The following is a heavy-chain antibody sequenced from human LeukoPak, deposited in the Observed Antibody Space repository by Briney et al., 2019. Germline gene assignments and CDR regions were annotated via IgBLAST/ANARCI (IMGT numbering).Heavy chain of an antibody. CDR1: GGSISSYY. Sequence: SETLSLTCTVSGGSISSYYWSWIRQPPGKGLEWIGYIYYSGSTNYNPSLKSRVTISVDTSKNQFSLKLSSVTAADTSVYYCARDRARTHNDVLRFLEWRLEAFDIWGQGTMVTVSS. CDR3: ARDRARTHNDVLRFLEWRLEAFDI. D-gene: IGHD3-3*01. J-gene: IGHJ3*02. V-gene: IGHV4-59*01. CDR2: IYYSGST.